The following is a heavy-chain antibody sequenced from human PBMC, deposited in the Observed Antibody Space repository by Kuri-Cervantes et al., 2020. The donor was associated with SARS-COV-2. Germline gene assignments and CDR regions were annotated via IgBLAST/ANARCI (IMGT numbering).Heavy chain of an antibody. Sequence: GESLKISCAASGFTFSSYSMNWVRQAPGKGLEWVSSISSSSSYIYYADSVKGRFTISRDNAKNSLYLQMNSLRAEDTAVYYCASHTYYYDSSGYLFGSWGQGTLVTVSS. D-gene: IGHD3-22*01. CDR1: GFTFSSYS. J-gene: IGHJ5*02. CDR3: ASHTYYYDSSGYLFGS. V-gene: IGHV3-21*01. CDR2: ISSSSSYI.